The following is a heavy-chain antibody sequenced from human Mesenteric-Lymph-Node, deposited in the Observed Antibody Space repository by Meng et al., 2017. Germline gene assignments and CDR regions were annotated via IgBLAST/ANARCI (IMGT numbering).Heavy chain of an antibody. Sequence: GESLKISCATSGFTFSDYSMNWVRQAPGKGLEWVSSISSDSTYIFQADSTKGRFTISRDNAKNSLYLQMNSLRAEDTAVYHCARVVSLLKNYYYYYGMDVWGQGTTVTVSS. V-gene: IGHV3-21*01. CDR1: GFTFSDYS. CDR3: ARVVSLLKNYYYYYGMDV. CDR2: ISSDSTYI. J-gene: IGHJ6*02. D-gene: IGHD3-16*02.